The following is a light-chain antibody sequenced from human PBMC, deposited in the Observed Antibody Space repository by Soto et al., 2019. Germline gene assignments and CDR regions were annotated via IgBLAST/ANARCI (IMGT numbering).Light chain of an antibody. J-gene: IGLJ1*01. CDR2: DVN. CDR1: SSDVGGYDY. CDR3: SSYTSSSTHV. V-gene: IGLV2-14*03. Sequence: QSALTQPASVSGSPGQSIAISCTGTSSDVGGYDYVSWYQQLPGKAPKLMIYDVNNRPSGASNRFSGSKSGNTASLTISGLQAEDVADYYCSSYTSSSTHVFGTGTKVTVL.